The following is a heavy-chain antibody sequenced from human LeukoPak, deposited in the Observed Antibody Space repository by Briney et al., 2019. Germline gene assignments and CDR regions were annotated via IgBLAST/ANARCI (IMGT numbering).Heavy chain of an antibody. Sequence: KASETLSLTCTVSGGSISSGDYYWSWIRQPPGKGLEWIGYIYYSGSTYYNPSHKSRVTISVDTSKNQFSLKLSSVTAADTAVYYCASSIAVAGLSWFDPWGQGTLVTVSS. D-gene: IGHD6-19*01. CDR3: ASSIAVAGLSWFDP. CDR2: IYYSGST. J-gene: IGHJ5*02. V-gene: IGHV4-30-4*08. CDR1: GGSISSGDYY.